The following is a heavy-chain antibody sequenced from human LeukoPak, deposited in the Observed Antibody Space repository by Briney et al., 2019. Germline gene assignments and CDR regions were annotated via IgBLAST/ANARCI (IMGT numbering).Heavy chain of an antibody. D-gene: IGHD2-2*01. Sequence: SETLSLTCAVSGGSISSGGYPWGWLRQPPGTGLEWVGYIYHSGSTYDNPSLKSRVTISVDTSKNQFSLKLSSVTAADTAVYDCARVFYQLPAAGSAAPSGFDPWGQGTLVTVSS. V-gene: IGHV4-30-2*01. CDR3: ARVFYQLPAAGSAAPSGFDP. CDR2: IYHSGST. J-gene: IGHJ5*02. CDR1: GGSISSGGYP.